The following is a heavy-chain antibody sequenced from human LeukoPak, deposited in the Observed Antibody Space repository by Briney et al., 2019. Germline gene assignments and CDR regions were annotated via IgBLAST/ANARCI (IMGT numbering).Heavy chain of an antibody. D-gene: IGHD5-24*01. CDR2: IYYSGST. CDR3: ARADGYNLVAFDI. Sequence: ASETLSLTCTVSGGSISSGGYYWGWIRQHPGKGLEWIGYIYYSGSTYYNPSLKSRVTISVDTSKNQFSLKLSSVTAADTAVYYCARADGYNLVAFDIWGQGTMVTVSS. CDR1: GGSISSGGYY. V-gene: IGHV4-31*03. J-gene: IGHJ3*02.